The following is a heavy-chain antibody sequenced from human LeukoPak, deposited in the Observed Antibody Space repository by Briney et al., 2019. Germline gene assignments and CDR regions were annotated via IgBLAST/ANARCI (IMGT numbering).Heavy chain of an antibody. CDR3: ATGLMVRGVLDAFDI. V-gene: IGHV1-24*01. J-gene: IGHJ3*02. CDR1: GYTLTELS. Sequence: GASVKVSYKVSGYTLTELSMHWVRQAPGKGLEWMGGFDPEDGETIYAQKFQGRVTMTEDTSTDTAYMELSSLRSEDTAVYYCATGLMVRGVLDAFDIWGQGTMVTASS. D-gene: IGHD3-10*01. CDR2: FDPEDGET.